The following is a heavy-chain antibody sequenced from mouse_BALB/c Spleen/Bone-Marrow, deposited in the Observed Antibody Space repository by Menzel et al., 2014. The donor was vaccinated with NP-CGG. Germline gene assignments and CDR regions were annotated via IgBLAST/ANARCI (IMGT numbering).Heavy chain of an antibody. V-gene: IGHV1S34*01. Sequence: LVKTGASVKISCTASGYSFTGYYMHWVKQSHCKSLEWLGYINCYNGVTNYNQKFKGKATFTVDTSSSTAYSQFNSLTSEDAAVYYWVRRDGNDAMDYWVQGTAVTVSS. CDR3: VRRDGNDAMDY. D-gene: IGHD2-1*01. CDR2: INCYNGVT. CDR1: GYSFTGYY. J-gene: IGHJ4*01.